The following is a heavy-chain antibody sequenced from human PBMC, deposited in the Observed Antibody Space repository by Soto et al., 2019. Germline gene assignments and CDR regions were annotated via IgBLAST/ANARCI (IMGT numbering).Heavy chain of an antibody. CDR2: IKNKANSYST. D-gene: IGHD6-19*01. J-gene: IGHJ4*02. CDR1: GFTFSAHY. V-gene: IGHV3-72*01. Sequence: EVQLVESGGGLVQPGGSLRLSCAASGFTFSAHYMDWVRQAPGKGLEWVGRIKNKANSYSTEYAASVTGRFTISRDDSKNLLYLQMNSLKTEDTAVYYCARDSGRGWSNCDFWGQGTLVTVSS. CDR3: ARDSGRGWSNCDF.